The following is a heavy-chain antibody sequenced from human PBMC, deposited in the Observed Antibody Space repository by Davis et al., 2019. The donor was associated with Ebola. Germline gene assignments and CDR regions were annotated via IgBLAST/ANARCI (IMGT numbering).Heavy chain of an antibody. Sequence: PGGSLRLSCTDSVITFSSYAMTWVRQAPGKGLEWVSAISGSGGSTYYADSVKGRFTISRDNSKNTLYLQMNSLRAEDTAVYYCAKDYDFWSLGMDVWGKGTTVTVSS. J-gene: IGHJ6*04. CDR3: AKDYDFWSLGMDV. D-gene: IGHD3-3*01. CDR2: ISGSGGST. CDR1: VITFSSYA. V-gene: IGHV3-23*01.